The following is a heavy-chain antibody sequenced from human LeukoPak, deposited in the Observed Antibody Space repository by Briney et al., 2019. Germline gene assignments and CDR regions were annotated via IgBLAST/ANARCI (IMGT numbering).Heavy chain of an antibody. Sequence: PSQTLSLTCTVSGGSISSGDYYWSWIRQPPGKGLEWIGYIYYSGSTYYNPSLKSRVTISVDTSKNQFSLKLSSVTAADTAVYYCASQRGNYYTSDYWGQGTLVTVSS. CDR2: IYYSGST. V-gene: IGHV4-30-4*01. CDR3: ASQRGNYYTSDY. D-gene: IGHD3-22*01. CDR1: GGSISSGDYY. J-gene: IGHJ4*02.